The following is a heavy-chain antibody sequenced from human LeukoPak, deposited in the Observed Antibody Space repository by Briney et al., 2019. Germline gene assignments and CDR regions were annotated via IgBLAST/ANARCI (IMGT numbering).Heavy chain of an antibody. CDR2: IYTSGST. V-gene: IGHV4-61*02. Sequence: PSETLSLTCTVSGGSISSGSYYWSWIRQPAGKGLEWIGRIYTSGSTNYNPSLKSRVTISVDTSKNQFSLKLSSVTAADTAVYYCARGFDGGVAPARLDYWGQGTLVTVSS. J-gene: IGHJ4*02. D-gene: IGHD2-15*01. CDR3: ARGFDGGVAPARLDY. CDR1: GGSISSGSYY.